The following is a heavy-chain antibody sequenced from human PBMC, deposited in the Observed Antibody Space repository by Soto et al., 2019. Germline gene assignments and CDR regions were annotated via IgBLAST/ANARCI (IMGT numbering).Heavy chain of an antibody. CDR2: INHSVGT. D-gene: IGHD5-18*01. CDR1: GGSFSGYD. Sequence: XGILALPFAVSGGSFSGYDGSWHRQSPGKGLEWIGDINHSVGTNYNPSLNGRVTISGDTSRSQLSLRLSSETAADTSVYCCARSRPLYGNFWYGYYYFYSWGRVTPVTFSS. V-gene: IGHV4-34*01. J-gene: IGHJ4*02. CDR3: ARSRPLYGNFWYGYYYFYS.